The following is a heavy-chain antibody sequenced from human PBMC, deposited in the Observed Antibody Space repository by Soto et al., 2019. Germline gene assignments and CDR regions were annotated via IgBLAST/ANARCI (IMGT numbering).Heavy chain of an antibody. CDR2: ISAYNGNT. J-gene: IGHJ5*02. CDR3: ALGDWNDDLNTWFDP. Sequence: ASVKVSCKASGYTFTSYGISWVRQAPGQGLEWMGWISAYNGNTNYAQKLQGRVTMTTDTSTSTAYMELRSVTAADTAVYYCALGDWNDDLNTWFDPWGQGTLVTVPS. V-gene: IGHV1-18*04. D-gene: IGHD1-1*01. CDR1: GYTFTSYG.